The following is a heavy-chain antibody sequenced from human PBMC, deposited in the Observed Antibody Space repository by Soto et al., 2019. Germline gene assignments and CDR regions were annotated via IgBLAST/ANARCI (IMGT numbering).Heavy chain of an antibody. CDR1: GFTFSSYS. J-gene: IGHJ6*02. V-gene: IGHV3-30-3*01. CDR3: ARDRGIYTIRYYYYGMDV. CDR2: ISYDGNNK. Sequence: QAQLVESGGGVVQPGRSLRLSCAASGFTFSSYSMHWVRQAPGKGLEWVAVISYDGNNKYYADSEKGRFTISRDNSKNTVYLQMNSLRGDDTAIYYCARDRGIYTIRYYYYGMDVCGQGTTVTVSS. D-gene: IGHD5-12*01.